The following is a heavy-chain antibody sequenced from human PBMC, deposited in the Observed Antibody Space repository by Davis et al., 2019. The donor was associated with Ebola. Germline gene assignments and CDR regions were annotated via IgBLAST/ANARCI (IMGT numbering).Heavy chain of an antibody. Sequence: GGSLRLSYAASGFTVSSNYMSWIRQAPGKGLEWVSYISSSGSTIYYADSVKGRFTISRDNAKNSLYLQMNSLRAEDTAVYYCARLGEGFWSGYLGIKKYYYYYYGMDVWGQGTTVTVSS. V-gene: IGHV3-11*01. D-gene: IGHD3-3*01. CDR2: ISSSGSTI. CDR1: GFTVSSNY. CDR3: ARLGEGFWSGYLGIKKYYYYYYGMDV. J-gene: IGHJ6*02.